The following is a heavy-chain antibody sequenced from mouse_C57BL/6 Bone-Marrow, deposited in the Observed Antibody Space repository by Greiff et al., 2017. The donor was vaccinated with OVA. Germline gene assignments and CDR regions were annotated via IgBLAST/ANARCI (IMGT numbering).Heavy chain of an antibody. J-gene: IGHJ2*01. D-gene: IGHD1-1*01. CDR1: GFTFSSYA. CDR3: AREPPAAVGHFDY. Sequence: EVKLQESGGGLVKPGGSLKLSCAASGFTFSSYAMSWVRQTPEKRLEWVATISDGGSYTYYPDNVKGRFTISRDNAKNNLYLQMSHLKSEDTAMYYCAREPPAAVGHFDYWGQGTTLTVSS. CDR2: ISDGGSYT. V-gene: IGHV5-4*01.